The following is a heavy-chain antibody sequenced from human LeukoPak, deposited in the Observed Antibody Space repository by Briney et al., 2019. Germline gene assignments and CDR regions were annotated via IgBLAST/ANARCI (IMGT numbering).Heavy chain of an antibody. CDR2: IYYSGST. V-gene: IGHV4-59*01. CDR1: GGSISSYY. Sequence: SETLSLTCTVSGGSISSYYWSWIRQPPGKGLEWIGYIYYSGSTNYNPSLKSRVTIPVDTSKNQFSLKLSSVTAADTAVYYCARGLWFGEGAFDIWGQGTMVTVSS. CDR3: ARGLWFGEGAFDI. D-gene: IGHD3-10*01. J-gene: IGHJ3*02.